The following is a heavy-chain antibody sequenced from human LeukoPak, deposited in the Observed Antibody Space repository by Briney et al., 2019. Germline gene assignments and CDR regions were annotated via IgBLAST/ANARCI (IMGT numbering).Heavy chain of an antibody. V-gene: IGHV3-53*01. Sequence: GGSLRLSCAASGFTVSSNYMSWVRQAPGKGLEWVSVIYSGGSTYYADSVKGRFTISRDNSKNTLYLQMNSLRAEDTAVCYCARGGSLHAGFDYWGQGTLVTVSS. CDR3: ARGGSLHAGFDY. CDR2: IYSGGST. D-gene: IGHD3-10*01. J-gene: IGHJ4*02. CDR1: GFTVSSNY.